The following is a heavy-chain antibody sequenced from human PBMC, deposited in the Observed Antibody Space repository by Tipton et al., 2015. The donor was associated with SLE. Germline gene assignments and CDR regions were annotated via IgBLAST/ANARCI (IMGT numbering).Heavy chain of an antibody. V-gene: IGHV4-39*07. CDR3: ARGGNSYNWPIDY. J-gene: IGHJ4*02. CDR2: YYYSGSA. Sequence: TLSLTCIVSGGSISSSSYYWGWIRQPPGKGLEWIGSYYYSGSAAYNPSLKSRVTISVDTSKDQFSLKLSSVTAADTAVYYCARGGNSYNWPIDYWGQGTLVTVSS. D-gene: IGHD1-1*01. CDR1: GGSISSSSYY.